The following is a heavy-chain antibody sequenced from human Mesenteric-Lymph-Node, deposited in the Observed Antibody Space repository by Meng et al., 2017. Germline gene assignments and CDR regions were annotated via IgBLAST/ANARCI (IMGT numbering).Heavy chain of an antibody. CDR3: ARTYSRDWGDFDL. Sequence: VQLQESGPGLGRPSETLSLTCTVSGGSIGSYDWSWIRQPAGKGLEWIGHVYAGGSTNYNPSLKNRVTMSVDTSKSQFSLHLISVTAADTAVYYCARTYSRDWGDFDLWGHGTLVTVSS. J-gene: IGHJ2*01. CDR2: VYAGGST. CDR1: GGSIGSYD. V-gene: IGHV4-4*07. D-gene: IGHD3-22*01.